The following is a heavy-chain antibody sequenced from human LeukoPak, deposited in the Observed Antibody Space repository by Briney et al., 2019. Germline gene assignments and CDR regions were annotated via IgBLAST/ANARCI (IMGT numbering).Heavy chain of an antibody. V-gene: IGHV3-49*03. D-gene: IGHD1-14*01. J-gene: IGHJ4*02. CDR2: IRSKAYGGTT. Sequence: PGGSLRLSCTASGFTFGDYAMSWFRQAPGKGLEWVGFIRSKAYGGTTEYAASVKGRFTVSRDDSESIAYLQMNSLKTEDTAVYYCTRVTDDLPTTIDYWGQGTLVTVSS. CDR3: TRVTDDLPTTIDY. CDR1: GFTFGDYA.